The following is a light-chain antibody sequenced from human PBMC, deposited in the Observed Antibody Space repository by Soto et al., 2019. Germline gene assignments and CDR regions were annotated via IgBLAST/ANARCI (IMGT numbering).Light chain of an antibody. Sequence: EIVLTKSPATLSLSPGDRATLSCGASQSVNNYLAWYQQKRGQAPRLLIFNASTRAPGIPPRFSGSGSVTDFTLTVSRLEPEDFAIYFCQQRRNWPLTVGGGTRVDIK. CDR2: NAS. CDR3: QQRRNWPLT. CDR1: QSVNNY. J-gene: IGKJ4*01. V-gene: IGKV3-11*01.